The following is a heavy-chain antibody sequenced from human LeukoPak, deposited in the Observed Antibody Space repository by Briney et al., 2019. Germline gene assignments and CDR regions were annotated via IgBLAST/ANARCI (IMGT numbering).Heavy chain of an antibody. CDR3: ARGIFGEFTDYFDY. CDR1: GFTFSSCW. Sequence: GGSLRLSCAASGFTFSSCWMSWVRQAPGKGLEWVANIKQDGSEKYYVDSVKGRFTISRDNAKNSLYLQMNSLRAEDTAVYYCARGIFGEFTDYFDYWGQGTLVTVSS. V-gene: IGHV3-7*01. J-gene: IGHJ4*02. D-gene: IGHD3-10*01. CDR2: IKQDGSEK.